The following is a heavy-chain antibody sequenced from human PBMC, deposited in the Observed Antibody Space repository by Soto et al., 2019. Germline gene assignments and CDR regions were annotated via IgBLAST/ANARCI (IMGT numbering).Heavy chain of an antibody. CDR1: GFTFSRYA. CDR3: AKPESSYSWGNGPDD. V-gene: IGHV3-23*01. D-gene: IGHD3-22*01. CDR2: VSGSGGRT. Sequence: PGGSLRLSCAASGFTFSRYAMTWVRQAPGKGLEWVSGVSGSGGRTYYADSVKGRFTISRDNSKNTLFLQMNSLRAEDTAVYYCAKPESSYSWGNGPDDWGQGTRVTVAS. J-gene: IGHJ4*02.